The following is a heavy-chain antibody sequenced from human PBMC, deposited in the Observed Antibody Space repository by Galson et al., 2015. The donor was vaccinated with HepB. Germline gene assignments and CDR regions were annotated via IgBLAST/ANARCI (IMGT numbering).Heavy chain of an antibody. Sequence: SVKVSCKASGYTFTSYYMHWVRQAPGRGPVWMGIINPSGGSRSYAQKFQGRVTMTRDTSTSTVYMELSSLRSEDTAVYYCATDISTGADAFDIWGQGTMVTVSS. CDR3: ATDISTGADAFDI. CDR1: GYTFTSYY. V-gene: IGHV1-46*03. D-gene: IGHD3-9*01. CDR2: INPSGGSR. J-gene: IGHJ3*02.